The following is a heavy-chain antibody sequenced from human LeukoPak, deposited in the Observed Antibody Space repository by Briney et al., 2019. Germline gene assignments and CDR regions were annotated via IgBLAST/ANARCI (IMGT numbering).Heavy chain of an antibody. CDR2: IYYSGNT. Sequence: SETLSLTCTVSGGSINNYYWGWIRQPPGKGLEWIGYIYYSGNTDYNPSLKGRVTFSVDTSKNQFSLKLSSVTAADTAVYYCARLLSRAYWFDPWGQGTLVTVSS. J-gene: IGHJ5*02. CDR1: GGSINNYY. D-gene: IGHD5-24*01. CDR3: ARLLSRAYWFDP. V-gene: IGHV4-59*08.